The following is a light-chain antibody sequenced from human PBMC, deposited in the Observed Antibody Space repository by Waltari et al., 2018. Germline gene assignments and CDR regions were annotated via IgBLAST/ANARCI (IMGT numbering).Light chain of an antibody. J-gene: IGLJ2*01. CDR3: HSRETFSTRL. CDR2: GPD. Sequence: SSDLTQDPSLSVALGQTGRITCQGASPRRYYASWYQQRPGQAPILVLYGPDNRPSGIPDRFSCSTSGNTASLTITGAQAEDEADYYCHSRETFSTRLFGGGTRLTV. CDR1: SPRRYY. V-gene: IGLV3-19*01.